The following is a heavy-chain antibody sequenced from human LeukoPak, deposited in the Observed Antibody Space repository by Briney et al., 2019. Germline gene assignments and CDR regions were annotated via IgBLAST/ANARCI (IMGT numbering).Heavy chain of an antibody. Sequence: PGGSLGLSCAASGFTFRNYVIHWVRQAPGKGLEWVAVTSSDLNVKLYADSVKGRFTISRDNSRSTLYLQMNSLRPEDTAIYYCAREGYYGSGSPPSLYSDYWGQGTLVTVSS. CDR1: GFTFRNYV. V-gene: IGHV3-30-3*01. J-gene: IGHJ4*02. D-gene: IGHD3-10*01. CDR3: AREGYYGSGSPPSLYSDY. CDR2: TSSDLNVK.